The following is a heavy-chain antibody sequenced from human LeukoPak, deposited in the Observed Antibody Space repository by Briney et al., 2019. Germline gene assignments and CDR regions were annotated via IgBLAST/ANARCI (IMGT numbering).Heavy chain of an antibody. CDR3: ASGYSYGLFDY. CDR2: IHNDAVGT. CDR1: GFTFSTYA. V-gene: IGHV3-23*01. J-gene: IGHJ4*02. Sequence: GGSLRLSCAASGFTFSTYAMSWVRQAPGKGLEWVSLIHNDAVGTYYAGSVKGRFTTSRHNSKNTLYLQMNSLRAEDTAVYYCASGYSYGLFDYWGQGTLVTVSS. D-gene: IGHD5-18*01.